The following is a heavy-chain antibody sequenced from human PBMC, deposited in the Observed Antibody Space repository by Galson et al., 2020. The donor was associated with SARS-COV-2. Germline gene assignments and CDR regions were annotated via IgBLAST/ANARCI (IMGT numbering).Heavy chain of an antibody. D-gene: IGHD6-13*01. V-gene: IGHV6-1*01. Sequence: SQTLSLTCAISGDSVSSNSAAWNWIRQSPSRGLEWLGRTYYRSQWSTDYAVSVKSRITINPDTSKNQFSLQLNSVTPEDTAIYYCAGRVAGAGSLHIWGQGTMFIVSS. J-gene: IGHJ3*02. CDR2: TYYRSQWST. CDR3: AGRVAGAGSLHI. CDR1: GDSVSSNSAA.